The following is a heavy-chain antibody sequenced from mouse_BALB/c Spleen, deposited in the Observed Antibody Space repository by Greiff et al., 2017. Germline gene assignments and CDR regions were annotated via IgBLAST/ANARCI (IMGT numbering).Heavy chain of an antibody. CDR3: AREGAYYGNYEGFAY. CDR2: INSNGGST. Sequence: EVQVVESGGGLVQPGGSLKLSCAASGFTFSSYGMSWVRQTPDKRLELVATINSNGGSTYYPDSVKGRFTISRDNAKNTLYLQMSSLKSEDTAMYYCAREGAYYGNYEGFAYWGQGTLVTVSA. CDR1: GFTFSSYG. V-gene: IGHV5-6-3*01. J-gene: IGHJ3*01. D-gene: IGHD2-10*01.